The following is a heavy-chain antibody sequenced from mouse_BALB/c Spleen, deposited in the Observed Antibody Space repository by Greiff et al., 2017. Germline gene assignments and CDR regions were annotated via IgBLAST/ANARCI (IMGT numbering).Heavy chain of an antibody. J-gene: IGHJ4*01. CDR1: GFTFSSYA. CDR2: ISSGGSYT. V-gene: IGHV5-9-4*01. D-gene: IGHD2-10*01. CDR3: ARTYYGNYRGMDY. Sequence: EVQLVESGGGLVKPGGSLKLSCAASGFTFSSYAMSWVRQSPEKRLEWVAEISSGGSYTYYPDTVTGRFTISRDNAKNTLYLEMSSLRSEDTAMYYCARTYYGNYRGMDYWGQGTSVTVSS.